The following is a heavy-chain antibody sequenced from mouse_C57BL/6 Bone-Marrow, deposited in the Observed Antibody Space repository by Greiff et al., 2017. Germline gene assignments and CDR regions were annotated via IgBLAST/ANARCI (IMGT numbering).Heavy chain of an antibody. Sequence: VQLQQPGAELVMPGASVKLSCKASGYTFTSYWMHWVKQRPGQGLEWIGEIDPSDSYTNYNQKFKGKSTLTVDKSSSTAYMPLSSLTSEDSAVYYCARLGTTAPYYAMDYWGQGTSVTVSS. V-gene: IGHV1-69*01. CDR2: IDPSDSYT. CDR3: ARLGTTAPYYAMDY. CDR1: GYTFTSYW. D-gene: IGHD1-2*01. J-gene: IGHJ4*01.